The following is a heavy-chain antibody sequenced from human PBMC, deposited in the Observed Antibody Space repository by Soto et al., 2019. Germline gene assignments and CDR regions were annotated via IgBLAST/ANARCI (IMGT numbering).Heavy chain of an antibody. CDR1: GYTFTSYG. V-gene: IGHV1-18*01. CDR3: ARDIVVVVAATPGWVEIGYYYSGMDV. Sequence: ASVKVSCKASGYTFTSYGISWVRQAPGQGLEWMGWISAYNGNTNYAQKLQGRVTMTTDTSTSTAYMELRSLRSDDTAVYYCARDIVVVVAATPGWVEIGYYYSGMDVWGQGTTVTVSS. D-gene: IGHD2-15*01. CDR2: ISAYNGNT. J-gene: IGHJ6*02.